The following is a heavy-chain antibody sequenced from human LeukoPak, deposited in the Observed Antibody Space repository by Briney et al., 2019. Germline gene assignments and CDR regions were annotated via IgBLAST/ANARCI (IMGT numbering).Heavy chain of an antibody. D-gene: IGHD1/OR15-1a*01. CDR3: ARDPGRTGFDY. CDR1: GFTFHNYW. J-gene: IGHJ4*02. Sequence: GGSLRLSSAASGFTFHNYWMSWVRQAPGKGLEWVANIKQDGSGLYYVESVKGRFTISRDNAKNSLYLRMTSLRAEDTAVYYCARDPGRTGFDYWGQGTLVTVSS. V-gene: IGHV3-7*03. CDR2: IKQDGSGL.